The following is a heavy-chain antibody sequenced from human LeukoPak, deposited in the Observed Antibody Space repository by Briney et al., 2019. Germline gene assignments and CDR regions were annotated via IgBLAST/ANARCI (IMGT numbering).Heavy chain of an antibody. CDR1: GGSISSYY. CDR2: IYYSGTT. V-gene: IGHV4-59*08. J-gene: IGHJ3*02. Sequence: PSETLSLTCTVSGGSISSYYWSWLRQPPGGGLEWIGYIYYSGTTNYNPSLKSRVTISVDTSKNQFSLKLSSVTAADTAVYYCARHYDILTGYSAYAFDIWGQGTMVTVSS. CDR3: ARHYDILTGYSAYAFDI. D-gene: IGHD3-9*01.